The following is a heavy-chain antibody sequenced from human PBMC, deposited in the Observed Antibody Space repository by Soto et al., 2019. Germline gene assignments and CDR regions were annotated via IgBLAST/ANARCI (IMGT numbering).Heavy chain of an antibody. CDR1: GLTFSSYE. V-gene: IGHV3-48*03. CDR3: ARDRPTIAAAGTIDY. CDR2: ISSSGSTI. Sequence: GGSLRLSCAASGLTFSSYEMNWVRQAPGKGLEWVSYISSSGSTIYYADSVKGRFTISRDNAKNSLYLQMNSLRAEDTAVYYCARDRPTIAAAGTIDYWGQGTLVTVSS. D-gene: IGHD6-13*01. J-gene: IGHJ4*02.